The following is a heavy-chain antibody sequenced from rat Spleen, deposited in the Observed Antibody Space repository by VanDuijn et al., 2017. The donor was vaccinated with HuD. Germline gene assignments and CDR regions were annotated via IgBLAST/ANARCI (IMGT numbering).Heavy chain of an antibody. V-gene: IGHV3-1*01. CDR1: GYSITSYY. D-gene: IGHD1-12*02. J-gene: IGHJ1*01. CDR3: ARHPYYDGTYYWYFDF. Sequence: EVQLQESGPGLVKPSQSLSLTCSVTGYSITSYYWGWIRKFPGNKMEWMGYISYSGSTSYNPSLKSRISITRDTSKSQFFLQLNSVTTEDTATYYCARHPYYDGTYYWYFDFWGPGTVVTVSS. CDR2: ISYSGST.